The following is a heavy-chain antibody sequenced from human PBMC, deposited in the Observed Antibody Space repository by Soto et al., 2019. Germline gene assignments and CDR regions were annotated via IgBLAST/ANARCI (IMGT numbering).Heavy chain of an antibody. V-gene: IGHV4-59*08. D-gene: IGHD5-18*01. CDR2: MYNSGSA. CDR3: ARHGAIYSNSWYDFDY. J-gene: IGHJ4*02. CDR1: GGSLSSYY. Sequence: PSETLSLTCTVSGGSLSSYYWSWIRQPPGKGLKWVGYMYNSGSANYNPSIKSRVTISVDMSQNQFSLKLTSVTAADTAVYYCARHGAIYSNSWYDFDYWGQGTLVTVSS.